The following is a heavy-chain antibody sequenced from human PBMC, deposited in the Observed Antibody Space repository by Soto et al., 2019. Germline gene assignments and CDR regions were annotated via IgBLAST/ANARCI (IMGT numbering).Heavy chain of an antibody. CDR2: IYYSGSP. D-gene: IGHD3-22*01. J-gene: IGHJ5*02. CDR1: GGSISSGGYY. Sequence: QVQLQESGPGLVKPSQTLSLTCTVSGGSISSGGYYWSWIRQHPGKGLEWIGYIYYSGSPYYNPSLKSRVTISVDTSKNQFSLKLSSVTAADTAVYYCAREEVITNWFDPCGQGTLVTVSS. CDR3: AREEVITNWFDP. V-gene: IGHV4-31*03.